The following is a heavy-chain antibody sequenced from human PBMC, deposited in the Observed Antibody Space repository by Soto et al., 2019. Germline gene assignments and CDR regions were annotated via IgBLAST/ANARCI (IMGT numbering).Heavy chain of an antibody. CDR2: INNDGSDI. V-gene: IGHV3-74*01. Sequence: PGGSLRLSCAASGFTFSNFWMHWARRTPGKGLVWLSRINNDGSDIVYADSVKGRFTFSRDNAKNTLYLQMDSLTAEDTAVYYCARDFAGRGPFDPWGPGTLVTVSS. CDR3: ARDFAGRGPFDP. CDR1: GFTFSNFW. D-gene: IGHD1-26*01. J-gene: IGHJ5*01.